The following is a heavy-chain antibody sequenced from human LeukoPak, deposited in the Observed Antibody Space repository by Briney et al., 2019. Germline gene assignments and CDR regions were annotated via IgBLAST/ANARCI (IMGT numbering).Heavy chain of an antibody. D-gene: IGHD3-22*01. CDR3: ARGRRTMIVVVFDY. V-gene: IGHV4-34*01. Sequence: KSSETLSLTCAVYGGSFSGYYWSWIRQPPGKGLEWIGEINHSGSTNYNPSLKSRVTISVDTSKNQFSLKLSSVTAADTAVYYCARGRRTMIVVVFDYWGQGTLVTVSS. CDR1: GGSFSGYY. J-gene: IGHJ4*02. CDR2: INHSGST.